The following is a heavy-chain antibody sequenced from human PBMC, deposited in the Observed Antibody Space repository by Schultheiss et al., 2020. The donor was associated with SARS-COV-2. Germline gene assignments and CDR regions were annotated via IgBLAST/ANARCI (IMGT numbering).Heavy chain of an antibody. CDR3: ARQEAFDI. J-gene: IGHJ3*02. Sequence: SETLSLSCTVSGGSINNYYWSWIRQPPGKGLDWIGEINHSGSTNYNPSLKSRVTISVDTSKNQFSLKLSSVTAADTAVYYCARQEAFDIWGQGTMVTVSS. V-gene: IGHV4-34*01. CDR2: INHSGST. CDR1: GGSINNYY.